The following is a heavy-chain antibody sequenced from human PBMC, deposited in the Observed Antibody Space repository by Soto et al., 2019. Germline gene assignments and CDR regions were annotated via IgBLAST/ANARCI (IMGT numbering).Heavy chain of an antibody. Sequence: PSETLSLTCTVSGGSISSGGYYWSWIRQHPGKGLEWIGYIYYSGSTYYNPSLKSRVTISVGTSKNQFSLKLSSVTAADTAVYYCARDQQLVPPYYYGMDVWGQGTTVTVSS. CDR2: IYYSGST. V-gene: IGHV4-31*03. J-gene: IGHJ6*02. CDR1: GGSISSGGYY. D-gene: IGHD6-13*01. CDR3: ARDQQLVPPYYYGMDV.